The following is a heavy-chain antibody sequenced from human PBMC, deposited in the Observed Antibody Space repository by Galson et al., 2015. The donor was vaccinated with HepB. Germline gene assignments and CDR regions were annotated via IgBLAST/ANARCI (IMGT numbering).Heavy chain of an antibody. CDR2: IWYDGSNK. V-gene: IGHV3-33*08. J-gene: IGHJ3*02. D-gene: IGHD3-9*01. CDR1: GFTFSSYG. CDR3: ARGGDILTGYYKTSGAFDI. Sequence: SLRLSCAASGFTFSSYGMHWVRQAPGKGLEWVAVIWYDGSNKYYADSVKGRSTISRDNSKNTLYLQMNSLRAEDTAVYYCARGGDILTGYYKTSGAFDIWGQGTMVTVSS.